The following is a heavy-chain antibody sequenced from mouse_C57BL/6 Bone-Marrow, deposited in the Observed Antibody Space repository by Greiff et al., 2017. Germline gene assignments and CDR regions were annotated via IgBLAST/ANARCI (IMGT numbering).Heavy chain of an antibody. V-gene: IGHV1-66*01. CDR3: ARTRLWLRRDFDY. CDR2: IYPGSGNT. D-gene: IGHD2-2*01. Sequence: VQLQQSGPELVKPGASVKISCKASGYSFTSYYIHWVKQRPGQGLEWIGWIYPGSGNTKYNEKFKGKATLTADTSSSTAYMQLSSLTSEDSAVYYCARTRLWLRRDFDYWGQGTTLTVSS. CDR1: GYSFTSYY. J-gene: IGHJ2*01.